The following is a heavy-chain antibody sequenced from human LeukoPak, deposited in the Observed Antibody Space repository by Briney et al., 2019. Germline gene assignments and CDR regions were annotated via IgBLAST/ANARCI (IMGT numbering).Heavy chain of an antibody. V-gene: IGHV4-39*07. J-gene: IGHJ4*02. Sequence: PSETLSLTCTVSGGSISSSSYYWGWIRQPPGKGLEWIGSIYYSGSTYYNPSLKSRVTISVDTSKNQFSLKLSSVTAADTAVYYCARDLPNYYYGSGSPTRSFGYWGQGTLVTVSS. D-gene: IGHD3-10*01. CDR2: IYYSGST. CDR3: ARDLPNYYYGSGSPTRSFGY. CDR1: GGSISSSSYY.